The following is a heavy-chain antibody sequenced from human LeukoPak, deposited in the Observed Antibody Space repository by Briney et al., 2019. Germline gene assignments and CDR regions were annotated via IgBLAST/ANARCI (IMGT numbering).Heavy chain of an antibody. V-gene: IGHV3-49*02. CDR3: TRGGIVATIGYGMDV. CDR2: RNEAFGGAT. D-gene: IGHD5-12*01. J-gene: IGHJ6*02. Sequence: RNEAFGGATEYAASVEGRFSISRDNSKSIAYLQMNSLQTEDTAVYYCTRGGIVATIGYGMDVWGQGTTVTVFS.